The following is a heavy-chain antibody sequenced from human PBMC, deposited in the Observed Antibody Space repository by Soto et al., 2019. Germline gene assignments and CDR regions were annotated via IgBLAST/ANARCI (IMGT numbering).Heavy chain of an antibody. CDR2: IVVGSGNT. D-gene: IGHD3-22*01. Sequence: GASVKVSCKASGFPFTSFTMQWVRQARGQRLEWIGWIVVGSGNTKYAQRFQERVTITRDMSTSTAYMELSSLRSEDTAVYYCAAGNYYDRSGYSNDYWG. V-gene: IGHV1-58*02. CDR1: GFPFTSFT. CDR3: AAGNYYDRSGYSNDY. J-gene: IGHJ4*01.